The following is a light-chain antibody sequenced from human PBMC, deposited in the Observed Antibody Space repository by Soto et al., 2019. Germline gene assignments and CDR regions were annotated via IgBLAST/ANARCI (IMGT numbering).Light chain of an antibody. Sequence: EIVLTQSPGTLSLSPGERATLSCRASQSVSSSHLAWYQQKAGQAPMVLIYGASSRATGIPDRFSGSGSLTDFTFTISRLEPEDFAVYYCQQYGSSPWKSGQGTKVEIK. CDR2: GAS. CDR3: QQYGSSPWK. CDR1: QSVSSSH. V-gene: IGKV3-20*01. J-gene: IGKJ1*01.